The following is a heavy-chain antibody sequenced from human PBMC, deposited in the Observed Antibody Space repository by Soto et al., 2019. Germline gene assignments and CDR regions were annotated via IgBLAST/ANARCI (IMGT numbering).Heavy chain of an antibody. V-gene: IGHV3-23*01. D-gene: IGHD1-26*01. CDR2: ISGSGGST. CDR3: ARLVGATSYHFDY. Sequence: GGSLRLSCAASGFTFSSYAMSWVRQAPGKGLEWVSAISGSGGSTYYADSVKGRFTISRDNAKNTLYLQMNSLRAEDTAVYYCARLVGATSYHFDYWGQGTLVTVSS. J-gene: IGHJ4*02. CDR1: GFTFSSYA.